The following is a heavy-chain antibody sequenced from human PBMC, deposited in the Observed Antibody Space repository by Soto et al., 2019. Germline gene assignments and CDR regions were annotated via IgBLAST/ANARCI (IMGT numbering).Heavy chain of an antibody. CDR1: GYSFATSG. J-gene: IGHJ4*02. CDR2: ISAYNGNT. V-gene: IGHV1-18*01. CDR3: ARAGQYYDSSGYAY. D-gene: IGHD3-22*01. Sequence: QVKLVQSGTEVKKPGASMKVSCKASGYSFATSGISWVRQAPGQGLEWMGWISAYNGNTNHDQKLQDGITMTTDTSTSTAYLEVESLRSDGTAVYYCARAGQYYDSSGYAYWGQGTLVTVSS.